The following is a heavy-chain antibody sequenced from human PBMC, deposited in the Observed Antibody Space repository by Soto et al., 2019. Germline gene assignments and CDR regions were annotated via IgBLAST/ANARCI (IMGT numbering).Heavy chain of an antibody. D-gene: IGHD6-6*01. J-gene: IGHJ4*02. CDR1: GGSISSSGYS. CDR2: IYYSGST. V-gene: IGHV4-39*07. CDR3: ARGRASLEAHS. Sequence: SETLSLTCAVSGGSISSSGYSWGWIRQPPGKGLEWIGSIYYSGSTHYNPSLKSRVTISVDRSTNQFSLKLSSVTAADTAVYYSARGRASLEAHSWGQGTLVTVSS.